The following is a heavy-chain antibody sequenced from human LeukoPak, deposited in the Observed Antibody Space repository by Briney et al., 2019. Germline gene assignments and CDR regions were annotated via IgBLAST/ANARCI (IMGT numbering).Heavy chain of an antibody. V-gene: IGHV3-74*01. CDR3: AREKSGVFGDAFDI. Sequence: GGSLRLSCAASGFSFRSCWMHWVRQAPGKELVWVSRINGDGSTTNYADSVKGRFTISRDNAENSLYLQMNSLRAEDTAVYYCAREKSGVFGDAFDIWGRGTMVTVSS. J-gene: IGHJ3*02. D-gene: IGHD3-10*02. CDR2: INGDGSTT. CDR1: GFSFRSCW.